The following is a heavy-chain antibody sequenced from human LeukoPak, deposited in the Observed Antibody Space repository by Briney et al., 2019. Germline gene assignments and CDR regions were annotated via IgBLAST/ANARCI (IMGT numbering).Heavy chain of an antibody. CDR3: ATLTTGYYGMDV. CDR2: FDPEDGET. Sequence: ASVKVSCKVSGYTLTELSMHWVRQAPGKGLEWMGGFDPEDGETIYAQKFQGRVTMTEDTSTDTAYMELSSLRSEDTAVYYCATLTTGYYGMDVWGQGTTVTASS. J-gene: IGHJ6*02. CDR1: GYTLTELS. V-gene: IGHV1-24*01. D-gene: IGHD1/OR15-1a*01.